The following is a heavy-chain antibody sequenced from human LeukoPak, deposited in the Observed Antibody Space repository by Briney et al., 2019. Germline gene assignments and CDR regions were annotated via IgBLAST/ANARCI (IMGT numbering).Heavy chain of an antibody. Sequence: QPGGSLRLSCAVSGFTLSSYEGNWVRQAPGKGLEWVSYISRSGGATFYADSVKGRFTISRDNAKNSLYLQMNSLRVEDTAVYYCARDWDQTSGWYLDYWGQGTLVTVSS. CDR1: GFTLSSYE. J-gene: IGHJ4*02. V-gene: IGHV3-48*03. CDR2: ISRSGGAT. D-gene: IGHD6-19*01. CDR3: ARDWDQTSGWYLDY.